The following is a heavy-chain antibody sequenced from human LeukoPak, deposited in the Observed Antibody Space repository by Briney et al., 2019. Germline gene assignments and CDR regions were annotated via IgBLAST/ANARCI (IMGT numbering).Heavy chain of an antibody. CDR2: MNPNSGNT. CDR3: ARESKYYDFWSGYRGRGFDP. Sequence: ASVKVSCKASGYTFTSYDINWVRQATGQGLEWMGWMNPNSGNTGYAQKFQGRVTMTRNTSISTAYMELSSLRSEDTAVYYCARESKYYDFWSGYRGRGFDPWGQGTLVTVSS. CDR1: GYTFTSYD. V-gene: IGHV1-8*01. J-gene: IGHJ5*02. D-gene: IGHD3-3*01.